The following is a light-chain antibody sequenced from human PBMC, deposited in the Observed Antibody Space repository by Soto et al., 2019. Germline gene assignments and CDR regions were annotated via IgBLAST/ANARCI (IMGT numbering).Light chain of an antibody. J-gene: IGLJ1*01. Sequence: QSALTQPASVSRSPGQSITISCTGTSSDVGAYKYVSWYQHHPGKVPQLMIYDVSNRPSGVSDRFSGSKSGNTASLTISGLQAEDEADYYCSSYTSSNTYVFGNGTKVTVL. V-gene: IGLV2-14*03. CDR3: SSYTSSNTYV. CDR2: DVS. CDR1: SSDVGAYKY.